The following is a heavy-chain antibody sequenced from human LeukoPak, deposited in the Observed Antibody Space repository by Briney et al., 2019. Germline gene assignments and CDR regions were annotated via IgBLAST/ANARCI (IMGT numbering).Heavy chain of an antibody. V-gene: IGHV4-61*01. D-gene: IGHD6-13*01. CDR2: IYYSGST. CDR3: ARGGGYSSSWYILDY. Sequence: SETLSLTCTVSGGSVSSGSYYWSWIRQPPGKGLEWIGYIYYSGSTNYDPSLKSRVTISVDTSKSQFSLKLGSVTAADTAVYYCARGGGYSSSWYILDYWGQGTLVTVSS. J-gene: IGHJ4*02. CDR1: GGSVSSGSYY.